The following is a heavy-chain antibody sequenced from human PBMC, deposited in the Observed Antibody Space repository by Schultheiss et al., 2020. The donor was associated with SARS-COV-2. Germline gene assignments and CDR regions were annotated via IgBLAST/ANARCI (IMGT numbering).Heavy chain of an antibody. V-gene: IGHV4-39*07. J-gene: IGHJ3*02. CDR2: IYHSGST. Sequence: SETLSLTCTVSGGSISSGGYYWSWIRQPPGKGLEWIGSIYHSGSTYYNPSLKSRVTISVDTSKNQFSLKLSSVTAADTAVYYCARTYGDYVGGDAFDIWGQGTMVTVSS. CDR3: ARTYGDYVGGDAFDI. CDR1: GGSISSGGYY. D-gene: IGHD4-17*01.